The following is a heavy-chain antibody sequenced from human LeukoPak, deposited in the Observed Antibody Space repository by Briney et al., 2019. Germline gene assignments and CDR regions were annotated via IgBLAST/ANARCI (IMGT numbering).Heavy chain of an antibody. CDR2: VSGSGGST. CDR1: GFTFSSYV. Sequence: PGGSLGLSCAASGFTFSSYVMSWVRQAPGKGLEWVSAVSGSGGSTYYADSVKGRFTMSRDNSKNTLYLPMNSLRAEDTAVYYCAKGGWLGYCSSTSCYWGFDYWGQGTLVTVSS. J-gene: IGHJ4*02. D-gene: IGHD2-2*01. V-gene: IGHV3-23*01. CDR3: AKGGWLGYCSSTSCYWGFDY.